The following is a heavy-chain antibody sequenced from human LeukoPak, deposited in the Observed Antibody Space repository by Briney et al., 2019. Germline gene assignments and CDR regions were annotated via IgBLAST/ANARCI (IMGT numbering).Heavy chain of an antibody. CDR1: GGSISSGDYY. V-gene: IGHV4-30-4*01. J-gene: IGHJ5*02. D-gene: IGHD1-26*01. CDR3: ARDAPGIVGATGDT. Sequence: SQTLSLTCTVSGGSISSGDYYWSWIRQPPGRGLEWIGYIYYSGSTYYNPSLKSRVTVSVDTSKNQFSLKLSSVTAADTAVYYCARDAPGIVGATGDTWGQGTLVTVSS. CDR2: IYYSGST.